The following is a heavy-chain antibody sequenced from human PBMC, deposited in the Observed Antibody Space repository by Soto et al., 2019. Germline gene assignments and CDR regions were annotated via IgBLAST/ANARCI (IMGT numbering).Heavy chain of an antibody. Sequence: QVQLVQSETTQEKPGASVKVSCEAFGYSFDSYAYSWVRQAPGQGLEWMGRIGSGDTKYAQKLQGRVTITTDTSTNTAYMELRSLRSDDTALYYCARENDPYGFGLWGQGTMVTVSS. V-gene: IGHV1-18*01. CDR1: GYSFDSYA. CDR2: IGSGDT. CDR3: ARENDPYGFGL. J-gene: IGHJ3*01.